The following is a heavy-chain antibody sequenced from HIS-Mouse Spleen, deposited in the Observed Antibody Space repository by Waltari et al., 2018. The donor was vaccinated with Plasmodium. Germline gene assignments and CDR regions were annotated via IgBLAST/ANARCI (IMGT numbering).Heavy chain of an antibody. CDR3: ARVLGYKAAAGTFVEYFQH. Sequence: QVQLVQSGAEVKKPGASVKVSCKASGYTFTGYYMHWVRQAPGQGLEWMGLSNPTSGGKNYAQKFQGRVTMTRDTSISTAYMELSRLRSDDTAVYYCARVLGYKAAAGTFVEYFQHWGQGTLVTVSS. CDR2: SNPTSGGK. D-gene: IGHD6-13*01. CDR1: GYTFTGYY. V-gene: IGHV1-2*02. J-gene: IGHJ1*01.